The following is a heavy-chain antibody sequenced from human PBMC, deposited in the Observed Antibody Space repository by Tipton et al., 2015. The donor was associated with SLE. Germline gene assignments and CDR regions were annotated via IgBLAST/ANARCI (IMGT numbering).Heavy chain of an antibody. V-gene: IGHV4-61*09. CDR3: ARDPHYYDSSGYSGGWFDP. Sequence: TLSLTCTVSGGSISSGSYYWSWIRQPAGKGLEWIGHIYTSGSTNYNPSLKSRVTISVDTSKNQFSLKLSSVTAADTAVYYCARDPHYYDSSGYSGGWFDPWGQGILVTVSS. CDR2: IYTSGST. CDR1: GGSISSGSYY. J-gene: IGHJ5*02. D-gene: IGHD3-22*01.